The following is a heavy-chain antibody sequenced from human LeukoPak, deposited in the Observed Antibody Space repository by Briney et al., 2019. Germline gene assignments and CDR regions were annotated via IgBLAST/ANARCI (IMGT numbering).Heavy chain of an antibody. D-gene: IGHD3-9*01. CDR1: GFSFSSYE. CDR3: ARVWAESYFDWLLRQNYYYYYMDV. V-gene: IGHV3-48*03. J-gene: IGHJ6*03. CDR2: ISSSARTI. Sequence: GGSLRLSCAASGFSFSSYEMHWVRQAPGKGLEWVSYISSSARTIYYADSVKGRFTISRDNSKNTLYLQMNSLRAEDTAVYYCARVWAESYFDWLLRQNYYYYYMDVWGKGTTVTVSS.